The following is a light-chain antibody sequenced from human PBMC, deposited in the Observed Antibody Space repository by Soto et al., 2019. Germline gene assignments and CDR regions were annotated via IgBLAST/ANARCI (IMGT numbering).Light chain of an antibody. CDR3: LQGRSHFCT. CDR1: QDIRNY. J-gene: IGKJ1*01. V-gene: IGKV1-6*01. Sequence: AIQGTQSPTSLSASVGDRVTITCRPSQDIRNYLGWYQQKPGKAPQRLIYGVSSLQRGVSSRFSGSGFGTDFTLTISSLQAEDSATYYCLQGRSHFCTFGQGTKVDIK. CDR2: GVS.